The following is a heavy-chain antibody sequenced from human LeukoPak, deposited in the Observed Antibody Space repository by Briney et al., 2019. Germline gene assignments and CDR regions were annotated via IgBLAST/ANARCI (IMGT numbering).Heavy chain of an antibody. CDR3: ARVLGMQLVGSPFGY. CDR2: INHSGST. Sequence: SETLSLTCAVYGGSFSGYYWSWIRQPPGKGLEWIGEINHSGSTNYNPSLKSRVTISVDTSKNQFSLKLSSVTAADTAVYYCARVLGMQLVGSPFGYWGQGTLVTVSS. J-gene: IGHJ4*02. CDR1: GGSFSGYY. V-gene: IGHV4-34*01. D-gene: IGHD5-18*01.